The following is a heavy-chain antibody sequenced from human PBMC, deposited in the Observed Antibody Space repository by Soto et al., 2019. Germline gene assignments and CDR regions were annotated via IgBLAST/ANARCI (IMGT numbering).Heavy chain of an antibody. J-gene: IGHJ6*03. CDR2: ISSSSSTI. V-gene: IGHV3-48*01. CDR3: ARDRRESSSSYYYYYYMDV. D-gene: IGHD6-6*01. Sequence: GGSLRLSCAASGFTFSSYSMNWVRQAPGKGLEWVSYISSSSSTIYYADSVKGRFTISRDNAKNSLYLQMNSLRAEDTAVYYCARDRRESSSSYYYYYYMDVWGKGTTVTVSS. CDR1: GFTFSSYS.